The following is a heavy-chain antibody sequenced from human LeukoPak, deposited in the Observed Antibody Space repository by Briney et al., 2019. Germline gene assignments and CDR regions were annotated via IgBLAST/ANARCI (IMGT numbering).Heavy chain of an antibody. CDR1: GYTFTTYD. D-gene: IGHD1-14*01. CDR2: MNPNSGNT. Sequence: ASVKVSCKTSGYTFTTYDINWVRQATGQGLEWMGWMNPNSGNTDYAQKFQGRVTMTRNTSITTAFMELNNLRSEDTAVYYCARGPPEHPQGYWGQGTLVTVSS. CDR3: ARGPPEHPQGY. V-gene: IGHV1-8*01. J-gene: IGHJ4*02.